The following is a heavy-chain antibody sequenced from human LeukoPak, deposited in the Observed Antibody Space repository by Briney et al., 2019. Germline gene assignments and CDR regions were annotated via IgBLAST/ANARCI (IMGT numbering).Heavy chain of an antibody. CDR1: GYTFTSYY. CDR2: INPSGGST. V-gene: IGHV1-46*03. CDR3: ALSSSWYYFDY. D-gene: IGHD6-13*01. J-gene: IGHJ4*02. Sequence: ASVKVSCKASGYTFTSYYMHWVRQAPGQGLEWMGIINPSGGSTSYAQKFQGRVTMTRDTSTSTVYMELSSLRSEDTAVYYCALSSSWYYFDYWGQGTQVTVSS.